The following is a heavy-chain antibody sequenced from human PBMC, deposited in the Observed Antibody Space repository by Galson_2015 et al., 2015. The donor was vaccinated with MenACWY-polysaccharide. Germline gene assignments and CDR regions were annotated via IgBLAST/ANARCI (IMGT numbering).Heavy chain of an antibody. CDR3: ARDRYIASAGDY. D-gene: IGHD6-13*01. V-gene: IGHV3-48*02. CDR1: GFTFSTYS. CDR2: INGGSSTI. Sequence: SLRLSCAASGFTFSTYSMTWVRQAPGKGLEWVSYINGGSSTIYYADSVKGRFTISRDNAKNSLYLQMNSLRDDDTAVYYCARDRYIASAGDYWPQGPLLTVPS. J-gene: IGHJ4*02.